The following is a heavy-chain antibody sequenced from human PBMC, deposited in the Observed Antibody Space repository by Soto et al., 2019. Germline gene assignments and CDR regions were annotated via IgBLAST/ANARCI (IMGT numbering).Heavy chain of an antibody. J-gene: IGHJ3*02. Sequence: EVQLLESGGGLVQPGGSLRLSCAASGFTFSNYAMNWVRQAPGKGLEWVSALSGSGGSTYYADSVKGRFTISRDNSKNTLYLQMNSLRAEDTAVYYCAKDPQWLGAFDIWGQGTMVTVSS. V-gene: IGHV3-23*01. D-gene: IGHD6-19*01. CDR2: LSGSGGST. CDR3: AKDPQWLGAFDI. CDR1: GFTFSNYA.